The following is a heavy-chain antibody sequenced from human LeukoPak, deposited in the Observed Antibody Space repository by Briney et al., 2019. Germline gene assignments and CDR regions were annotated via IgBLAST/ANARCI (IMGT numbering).Heavy chain of an antibody. CDR1: GGFISGSHYS. J-gene: IGHJ4*02. D-gene: IGHD3-22*01. V-gene: IGHV4-39*01. Sequence: PSETLSLTCTVSGGFISGSHYSWAWIRQPPGKGLEWIGMINYSGNRYYNPSLWSRATISVDTSTNQFSLNLNSVTAADTAVYYCARGYDYWGQGTLVAVSS. CDR2: INYSGNR. CDR3: ARGYDY.